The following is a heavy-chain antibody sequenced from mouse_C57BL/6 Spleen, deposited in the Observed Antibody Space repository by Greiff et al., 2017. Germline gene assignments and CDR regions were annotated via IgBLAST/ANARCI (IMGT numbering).Heavy chain of an antibody. Sequence: EVQRVESGGDLVKPGGSLKLSCAASGFTFSSYGMSWVRQTPDKRLEWVATISSGGSYTYYPDSVKGRFTISRDNAKNTLYLQMSSLKSEDTAMYYGARHATTVVAEDYFDYWGQGTTLTVSS. CDR3: ARHATTVVAEDYFDY. CDR1: GFTFSSYG. CDR2: ISSGGSYT. J-gene: IGHJ2*01. D-gene: IGHD1-1*01. V-gene: IGHV5-6*01.